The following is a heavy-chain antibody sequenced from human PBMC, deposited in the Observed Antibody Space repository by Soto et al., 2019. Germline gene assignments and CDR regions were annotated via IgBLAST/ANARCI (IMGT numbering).Heavy chain of an antibody. V-gene: IGHV3-33*01. Sequence: QVQLVESGGGVVQPGTSLRLSCAASGFTFSKHGMHWVRQAPGKGREWMAVIVADGRSQHYADSVKGRFTISRDNSKNTLFLQMISLRAEDTAVYYCARDDAYVDNGLDYWGQGTLVTVSS. CDR1: GFTFSKHG. D-gene: IGHD4-17*01. J-gene: IGHJ4*02. CDR2: IVADGRSQ. CDR3: ARDDAYVDNGLDY.